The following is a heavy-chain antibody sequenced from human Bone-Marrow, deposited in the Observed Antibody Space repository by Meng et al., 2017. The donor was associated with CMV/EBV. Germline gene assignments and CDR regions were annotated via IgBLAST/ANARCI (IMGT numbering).Heavy chain of an antibody. J-gene: IGHJ5*02. D-gene: IGHD1-26*01. Sequence: SVKVSCKASGGTFSSYTISWVRQAPGQGLEWMGRIIPILGIANYAQKFQGRVTITADKSTSTAYMELSSLRSEDTAVYYCARGGWESGSYQVGTPGFDPWGQGTLVTVSS. CDR2: IIPILGIA. CDR1: GGTFSSYT. CDR3: ARGGWESGSYQVGTPGFDP. V-gene: IGHV1-69*02.